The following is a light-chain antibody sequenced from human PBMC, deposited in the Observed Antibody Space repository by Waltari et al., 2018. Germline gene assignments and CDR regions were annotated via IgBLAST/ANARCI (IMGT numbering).Light chain of an antibody. Sequence: VMTQSPDSLAVSLGERATLTCRSSQSVFLSSNNKNDVAWYQHKPGQPPKLLIYWASIREAGVPDRFTGSGSGTQFTLTISSLQAEDVAVYFCLQYFDVPQTFGQGTKLEI. CDR3: LQYFDVPQT. V-gene: IGKV4-1*01. CDR1: QSVFLSSNNKND. CDR2: WAS. J-gene: IGKJ2*01.